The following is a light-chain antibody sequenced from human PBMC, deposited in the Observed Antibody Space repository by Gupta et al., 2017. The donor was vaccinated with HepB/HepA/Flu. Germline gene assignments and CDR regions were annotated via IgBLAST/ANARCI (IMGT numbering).Light chain of an antibody. CDR2: DAA. Sequence: EIVLTHSPATLSLSPGERATLSCRASQSVSSYLAWYQQKPGQAPRLLIYDAANRDTGITARFSGSGYGKDVTLTISSREQEEFAGYYCQQRSNWPQLTFGGGTXVEIK. V-gene: IGKV3-11*01. J-gene: IGKJ4*01. CDR1: QSVSSY. CDR3: QQRSNWPQLT.